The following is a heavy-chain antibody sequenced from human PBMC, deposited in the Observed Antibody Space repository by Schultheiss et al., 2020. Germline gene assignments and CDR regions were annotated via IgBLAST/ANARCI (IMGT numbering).Heavy chain of an antibody. V-gene: IGHV4-31*03. CDR1: GGSISSGGYY. Sequence: SETLSLTCTVSGGSISSGGYYWSWIRQHPGKGLEWIGEINHSGSTNYNPSLKSRVTISVDTSKNQFSLKLSSVTAADTAVYYCAREDEYYDSSGDLACYWGQGTLVTVSS. CDR2: INHSGST. D-gene: IGHD3-22*01. CDR3: AREDEYYDSSGDLACY. J-gene: IGHJ4*02.